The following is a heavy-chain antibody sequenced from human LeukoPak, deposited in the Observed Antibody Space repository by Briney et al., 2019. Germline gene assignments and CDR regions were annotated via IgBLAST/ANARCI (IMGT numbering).Heavy chain of an antibody. CDR2: IYYSGST. D-gene: IGHD6-19*01. V-gene: IGHV4-39*07. Sequence: PSETLSLTCTVSGGSISSSSYYWGWIRQPPGKGLEWIGSIYYSGSTYYNPSLKSRVTISVDTSKNQFSLKLSSVTAADTAVYYCARAYSSGWPYYYYYMDVWGKGTTVTVSS. J-gene: IGHJ6*03. CDR1: GGSISSSSYY. CDR3: ARAYSSGWPYYYYYMDV.